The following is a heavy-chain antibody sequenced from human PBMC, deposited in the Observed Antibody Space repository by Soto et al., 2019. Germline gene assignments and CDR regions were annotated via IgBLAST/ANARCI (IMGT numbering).Heavy chain of an antibody. J-gene: IGHJ4*02. CDR3: AREVSKYSGYDFDY. CDR1: GFTFSSYS. Sequence: EVQLVESGGGLVKPGGSLRLSCAASGFTFSSYSMNWVRQAPGKGLEWVSSISSSSSYIYYADSVKSRFTISIDNAKNSMYLQRNSLRAEDTAVYYCAREVSKYSGYDFDYWGQGTLVTVSS. CDR2: ISSSSSYI. D-gene: IGHD5-12*01. V-gene: IGHV3-21*01.